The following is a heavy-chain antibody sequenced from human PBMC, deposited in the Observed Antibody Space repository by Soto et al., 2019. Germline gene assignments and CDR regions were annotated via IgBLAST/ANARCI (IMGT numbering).Heavy chain of an antibody. CDR3: ARRTAAAYYMDV. Sequence: QVQLVESGGGVVQPGGSLRLSCAAFGFTFSNYAMFWVRQSPGEGLEWVALISYDGRDESSVDSVKGRFSISRDNSKDTLYLQMDSLRAQDTAVYYCARRTAAAYYMDVWGKGTTVTVSS. CDR1: GFTFSNYA. J-gene: IGHJ6*03. V-gene: IGHV3-30*03. CDR2: ISYDGRDE. D-gene: IGHD6-13*01.